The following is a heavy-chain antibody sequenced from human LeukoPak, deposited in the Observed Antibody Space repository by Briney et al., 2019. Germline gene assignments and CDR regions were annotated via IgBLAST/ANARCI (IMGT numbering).Heavy chain of an antibody. CDR3: ARVNWELRDAFDI. D-gene: IGHD1-26*01. Sequence: TGGSLRLSCAASGFTFSSYWMHWVRQPPGSGLVWVSRISGDGSTTPYADSVKGRFTISRDNAKNTLYLQMNSLRAEDTAVYYCARVNWELRDAFDIWGQGTMVTVSS. V-gene: IGHV3-74*01. CDR1: GFTFSSYW. J-gene: IGHJ3*02. CDR2: ISGDGSTT.